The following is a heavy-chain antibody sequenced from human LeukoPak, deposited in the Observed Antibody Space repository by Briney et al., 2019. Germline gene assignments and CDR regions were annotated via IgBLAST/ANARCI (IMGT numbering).Heavy chain of an antibody. Sequence: SQTLSLTCSVSGDSISSGDYYWSWIRQSPGKGLEWIGYTLYRGTTYYNPSLNRRLTMSVDPSKNHFSLTLSSVTAADTAMYYCARDRSGGGAESDAFDIWGQGTMVTVSS. D-gene: IGHD1-26*01. CDR1: GDSISSGDYY. CDR2: TLYRGTT. J-gene: IGHJ3*02. CDR3: ARDRSGGGAESDAFDI. V-gene: IGHV4-30-4*01.